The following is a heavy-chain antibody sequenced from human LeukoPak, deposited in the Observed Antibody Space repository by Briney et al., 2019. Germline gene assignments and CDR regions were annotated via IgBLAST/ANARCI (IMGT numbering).Heavy chain of an antibody. J-gene: IGHJ4*01. D-gene: IGHD3-22*01. CDR3: ARWAESGGYYYIDY. CDR2: IKGDGTER. V-gene: IGHV3-7*01. CDR1: GFTVSSNY. Sequence: PVGSLRLSCAASGFTVSSNYMSWGRQAPGKGLEWVANIKGDGTERSYVDSVKGRFTISRDNADNSLSLQMNSLRAEDTAVYYCARWAESGGYYYIDYWGHGTLVTVSS.